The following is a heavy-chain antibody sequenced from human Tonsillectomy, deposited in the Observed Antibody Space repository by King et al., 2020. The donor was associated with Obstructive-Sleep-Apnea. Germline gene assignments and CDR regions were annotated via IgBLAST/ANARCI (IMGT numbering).Heavy chain of an antibody. Sequence: QVQLVESGAEVKKPGASVKVSCKASGYTFTSYYINWVRQATGQGLEWMGWMNPNSGNTGYIQKFQGRVTMTRNTSISTAYMELSSLRSEDTAVYYCARASLGLTTVWSYWGQGTLVTVSS. J-gene: IGHJ4*02. CDR1: GYTFTSYY. D-gene: IGHD3-3*01. CDR3: ARASLGLTTVWSY. V-gene: IGHV1-8*01. CDR2: MNPNSGNT.